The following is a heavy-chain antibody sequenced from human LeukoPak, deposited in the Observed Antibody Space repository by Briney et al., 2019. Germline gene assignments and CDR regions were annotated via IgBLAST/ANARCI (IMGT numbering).Heavy chain of an antibody. CDR1: GFTFSSYG. Sequence: GGSLRLSCAASGFTFSSYGMHWVRQAPGKGLEWVAAMSSDGSNTYYADSVEGRFTISRDNSRNTLYLQMNSLRAEDTAVYYCAKGASESDYHFFDYWGQGALVSVSS. CDR3: AKGASESDYHFFDY. CDR2: MSSDGSNT. D-gene: IGHD4/OR15-4a*01. J-gene: IGHJ4*02. V-gene: IGHV3-30*18.